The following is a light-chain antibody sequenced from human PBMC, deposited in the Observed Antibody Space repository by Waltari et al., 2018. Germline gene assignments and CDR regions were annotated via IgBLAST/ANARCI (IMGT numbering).Light chain of an antibody. CDR3: QQYGRSPYI. CDR2: GVS. Sequence: EIVLTQPPGTLSLSPGERATPPRRASQSVTSSRLAWYQQKPGQAPRLLIYGVSTRATGIPDRFSGSGSGTDFTLTISRLEPEDSAVYYCQQYGRSPYIFGQGTKLEIK. V-gene: IGKV3-20*01. CDR1: QSVTSSR. J-gene: IGKJ2*01.